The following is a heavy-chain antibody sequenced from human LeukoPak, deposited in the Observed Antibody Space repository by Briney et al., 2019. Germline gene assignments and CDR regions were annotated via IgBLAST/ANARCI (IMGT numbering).Heavy chain of an antibody. Sequence: GASVKVSCKASGYTFTSYDINWVRQATGQGLEWMGWMNPNSGNTGYAQKFQGRVTMTRNTSIGTAYIELSSLRSEDTAVYYCARGSNFDWLFPFDYWGQGTLVTVSS. J-gene: IGHJ4*02. D-gene: IGHD3-9*01. CDR1: GYTFTSYD. CDR2: MNPNSGNT. V-gene: IGHV1-8*01. CDR3: ARGSNFDWLFPFDY.